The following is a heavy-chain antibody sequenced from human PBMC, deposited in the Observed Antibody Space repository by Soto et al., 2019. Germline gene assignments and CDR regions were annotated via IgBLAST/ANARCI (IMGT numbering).Heavy chain of an antibody. CDR2: ISYDGSNK. Sequence: VGSLRLSGAASGFTFSSYAMHWVRQAPGKGLEWVAVISYDGSNKYYADSVKGRFTISRDNSKNTLYLQMNSLRAEDTAVYYCARDRVTMVRGVPLPPYYYYYGMDVWGQGTTVTVSS. D-gene: IGHD3-10*01. J-gene: IGHJ6*02. V-gene: IGHV3-30-3*01. CDR1: GFTFSSYA. CDR3: ARDRVTMVRGVPLPPYYYYYGMDV.